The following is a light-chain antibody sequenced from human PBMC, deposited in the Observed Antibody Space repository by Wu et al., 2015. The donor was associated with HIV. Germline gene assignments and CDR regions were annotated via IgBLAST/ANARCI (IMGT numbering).Light chain of an antibody. J-gene: IGKJ4*01. CDR1: QGLAV. CDR3: QQFNNYFAT. V-gene: IGKV1D-13*01. CDR2: DAS. Sequence: ASXGDSVTITXRASQGLAVFSLVSAEPGKAPKLLIYDASTLESGVPSRFSGSGSGTDFTLTISSLQPEDFATYYCQQFNNYFATFGGGTKVEIK.